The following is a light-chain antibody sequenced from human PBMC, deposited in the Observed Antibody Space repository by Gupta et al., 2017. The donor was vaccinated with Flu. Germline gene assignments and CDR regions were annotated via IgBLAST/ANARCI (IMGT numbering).Light chain of an antibody. CDR2: DSS. CDR3: QQYNSWPPIT. Sequence: EIVMTQSPATLSVSPGERATLSCRASQYISTNLAWYQQRPGQAPRLLFYDSSTRAPGIPTRFSGSGSGTEFALTISNLQSEDFAVYYCQQYNSWPPITFGQGTRLEI. CDR1: QYISTN. V-gene: IGKV3-15*01. J-gene: IGKJ5*01.